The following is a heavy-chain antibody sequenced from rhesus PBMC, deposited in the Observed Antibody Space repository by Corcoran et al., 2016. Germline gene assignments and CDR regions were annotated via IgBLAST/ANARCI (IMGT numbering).Heavy chain of an antibody. CDR1: GYSFTNYW. CDR3: AKRGGDYGLDS. Sequence: EVQLVQSGAEVKRPGESLRISCKTSGYSFTNYWISWVRQMPGKGLDGIGMIYPGDSDTRYSPSFQGQVTMSADKSISTAYWQWSSLKASDTATYYCAKRGGDYGLDSWGQGVVVTVSS. J-gene: IGHJ6*01. V-gene: IGHV5-2*01. D-gene: IGHD3-34*01. CDR2: IYPGDSDT.